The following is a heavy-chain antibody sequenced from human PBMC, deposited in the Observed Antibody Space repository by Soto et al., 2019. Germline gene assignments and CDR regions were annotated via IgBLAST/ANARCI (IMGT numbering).Heavy chain of an antibody. J-gene: IGHJ4*02. CDR1: GGSISSSSYY. D-gene: IGHD6-19*01. CDR3: ARTISGWVYYFDY. CDR2: IYYSGST. Sequence: SETLSLTCTVSGGSISSSSYYWGWIRQPPGKGLEWIGSIYYSGSTYYNPSLKSRVTISVDTSKNQFSLKLSSVTAADTAVYYCARTISGWVYYFDYWGQGTLVTVSS. V-gene: IGHV4-39*01.